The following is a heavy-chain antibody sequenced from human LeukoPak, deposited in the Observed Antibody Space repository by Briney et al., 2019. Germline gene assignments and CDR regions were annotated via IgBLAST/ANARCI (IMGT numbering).Heavy chain of an antibody. CDR1: GGSISSGSYY. Sequence: SQTLSLTCTVSGGSISSGSYYWSWIRQPAGKGLEWIGRMYTSGSTKYNPSLKSRVTISVDTSKNQFSLNLSSVTAEDTAVYYCARERWELLSTYFDYWGRGTLVTVSS. CDR2: MYTSGST. J-gene: IGHJ4*02. CDR3: ARERWELLSTYFDY. D-gene: IGHD1-26*01. V-gene: IGHV4-61*02.